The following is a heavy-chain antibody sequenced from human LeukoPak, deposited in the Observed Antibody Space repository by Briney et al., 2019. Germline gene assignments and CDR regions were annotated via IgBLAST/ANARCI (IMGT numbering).Heavy chain of an antibody. CDR2: INHSGYT. J-gene: IGHJ4*02. CDR3: TRAVAGHPD. D-gene: IGHD5-12*01. V-gene: IGHV4-34*01. CDR1: GVPFSNYY. Sequence: SETLSLTCAVSGVPFSNYYWSWVRQSPRQGLEWIGVINHSGYTNYNPSLKSRVTMSIDTSKNQFSLRLTSVTAADTGVYYCTRAVAGHPDWGQGTLVTVSS.